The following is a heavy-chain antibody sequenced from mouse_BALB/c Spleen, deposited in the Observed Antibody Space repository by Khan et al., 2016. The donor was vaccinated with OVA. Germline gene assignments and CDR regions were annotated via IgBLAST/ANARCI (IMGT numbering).Heavy chain of an antibody. CDR1: GYTFTNYG. J-gene: IGHJ4*01. V-gene: IGHV9-1*02. D-gene: IGHD2-1*01. CDR3: ARGNFLYYAMDY. Sequence: QIQLVQSGPELKKPGETVKISCKASGYTFTNYGMNWVKQAPGKGLKWMGWINTYTGEPTYADDFKGRFAFSLETSASTDYLQINNLKNEDMATYFGARGNFLYYAMDYWGQGTTVTVSS. CDR2: INTYTGEP.